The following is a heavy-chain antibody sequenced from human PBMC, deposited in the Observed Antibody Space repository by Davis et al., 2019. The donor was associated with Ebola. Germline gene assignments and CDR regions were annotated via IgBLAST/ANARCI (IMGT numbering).Heavy chain of an antibody. Sequence: GESLKISCAGSGFTFSNYAMSWVRQAPGKGLEWVSGIGDSGVSTYYADSVKGRFTISRDNSKNTLYLEMNSLRAEDTAVYYCAQVPIGGYWYFDLWGRGTVVTVTS. V-gene: IGHV3-23*01. D-gene: IGHD3-16*01. CDR3: AQVPIGGYWYFDL. J-gene: IGHJ2*01. CDR2: IGDSGVST. CDR1: GFTFSNYA.